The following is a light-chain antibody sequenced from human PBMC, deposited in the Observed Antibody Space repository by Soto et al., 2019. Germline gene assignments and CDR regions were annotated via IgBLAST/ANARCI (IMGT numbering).Light chain of an antibody. Sequence: IVMTQSPPTLSLPPLALDTISRMPSQSVSSNLAWYQQRPGQPPRLLIYGASSRATGIPDRFSGSGSGAGFTLTIRSLEPEDFAVYYCQHYDRSPQVNFGKGTRLEIK. CDR1: QSVSSN. J-gene: IGKJ5*01. CDR3: QHYDRSPQVN. V-gene: IGKV3-20*01. CDR2: GAS.